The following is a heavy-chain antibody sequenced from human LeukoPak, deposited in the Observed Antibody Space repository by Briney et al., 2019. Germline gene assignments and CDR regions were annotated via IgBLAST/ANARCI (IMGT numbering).Heavy chain of an antibody. V-gene: IGHV3-48*03. D-gene: IGHD3-9*01. Sequence: GGSLRLSCAASGFTFSSYEMNWVRQAPGKGLEWVSYISSSGSTIYYADSVKGRFTISRDNAKNSLYLQMNSLRADDTAVYYCAKARDYDILTGYDYYYMDVWGKGTTVTISS. J-gene: IGHJ6*03. CDR1: GFTFSSYE. CDR2: ISSSGSTI. CDR3: AKARDYDILTGYDYYYMDV.